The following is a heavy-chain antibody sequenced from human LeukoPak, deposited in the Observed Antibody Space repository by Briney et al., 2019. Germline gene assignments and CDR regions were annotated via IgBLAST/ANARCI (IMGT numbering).Heavy chain of an antibody. V-gene: IGHV3-23*01. D-gene: IGHD4-17*01. CDR3: TKKRLNRLGFYYGIDV. CDR2: ISRSGSST. Sequence: GSLRLSCAASGFTFSTYATTWVRQVPGKGLECVSVISRSGSSTHYADSVKGRFTISRDNSKNMLYLQMNSLRAEDTAIYYCTKKRLNRLGFYYGIDVWGQGTTVTVSS. J-gene: IGHJ6*02. CDR1: GFTFSTYA.